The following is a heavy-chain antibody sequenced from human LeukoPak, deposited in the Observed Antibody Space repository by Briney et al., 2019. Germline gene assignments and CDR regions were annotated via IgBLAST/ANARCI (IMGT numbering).Heavy chain of an antibody. CDR3: ARTVTTRLFYFDY. CDR1: GYSFNKYA. Sequence: RASVKVSCKASGYSFNKYAMNWVRQVPGKGLEWMGWINTKTEKTTYAQAFTGRFVFSLDTSVSTAYLQIDSLQADDTAVYYCARTVTTRLFYFDYWGQGSLVTVSS. V-gene: IGHV7-4-1*01. J-gene: IGHJ4*02. D-gene: IGHD4-11*01. CDR2: INTKTEKT.